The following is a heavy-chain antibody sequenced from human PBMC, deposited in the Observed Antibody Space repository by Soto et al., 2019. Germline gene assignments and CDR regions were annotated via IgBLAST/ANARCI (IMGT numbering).Heavy chain of an antibody. D-gene: IGHD3-10*01. V-gene: IGHV1-69*12. Sequence: QVQLVQSGAEVKKPGSSVKVSCKASGGSFSREAINWVRQAPGQGPEWMGGILPFFGTPDYAQRFQGRVTITADESTSTAYMELSSLRSEDTAVYYCARQGSNEYYYYGMDVWGQGTTVTVSS. CDR1: GGSFSREA. J-gene: IGHJ6*02. CDR3: ARQGSNEYYYYGMDV. CDR2: ILPFFGTP.